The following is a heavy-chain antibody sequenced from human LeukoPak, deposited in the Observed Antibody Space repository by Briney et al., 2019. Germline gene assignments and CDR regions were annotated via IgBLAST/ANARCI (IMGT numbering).Heavy chain of an antibody. CDR3: ARGGLMGYCSSTSCWNWFDP. CDR2: INTNSGGT. Sequence: ASVKVSCKASGYTFTGYYMHWVRQAPGQGLEWMGWINTNSGGTNYAQKFQGRVTMTRDTSISTAYMELSRLRSDDTAVYYCARGGLMGYCSSTSCWNWFDPWGQGTLVTVPS. CDR1: GYTFTGYY. J-gene: IGHJ5*02. D-gene: IGHD2-2*01. V-gene: IGHV1-2*02.